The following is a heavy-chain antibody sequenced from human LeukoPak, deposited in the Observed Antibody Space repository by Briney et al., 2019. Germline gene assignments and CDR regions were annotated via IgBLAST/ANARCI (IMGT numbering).Heavy chain of an antibody. CDR2: INPSGGST. CDR1: GYTFTSYG. J-gene: IGHJ1*01. D-gene: IGHD2-21*02. V-gene: IGHV1-46*01. Sequence: ASVKVSCKASGYTFTSYGISWVRQAPGQGLEWMGIINPSGGSTSYAQKFQGRVTMTRDMSTSTVYMELSSLRSEDTAVYYCARGHIVVVTAILGYFQHWGQGTLVTVSS. CDR3: ARGHIVVVTAILGYFQH.